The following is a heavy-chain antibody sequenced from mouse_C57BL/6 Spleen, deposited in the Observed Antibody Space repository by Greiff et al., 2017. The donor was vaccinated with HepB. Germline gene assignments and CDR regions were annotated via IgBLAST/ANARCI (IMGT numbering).Heavy chain of an antibody. J-gene: IGHJ2*01. Sequence: VQLQQSGAELVRPGTSVKLSCKASGYTFTSYWMHWVKQRPGQGLEWIGVIDPSDSYTNYNQKFKGKATLTVDTSSSTAYMQLSSLTSEDSAVYYCARRGYYGNYEDYWGQGTTLTVSS. CDR3: ARRGYYGNYEDY. CDR1: GYTFTSYW. CDR2: IDPSDSYT. D-gene: IGHD2-1*01. V-gene: IGHV1-59*01.